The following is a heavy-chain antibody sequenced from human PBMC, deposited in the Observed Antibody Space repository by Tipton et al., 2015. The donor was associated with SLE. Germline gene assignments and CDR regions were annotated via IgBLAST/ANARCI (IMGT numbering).Heavy chain of an antibody. Sequence: TLSLTCAVYGGYFSDYYWTWIRQPPGKGLEWMGEINHRGSTIYNPALKSRLTISVDRSKNQFSLRLTSVTAADTARYYCASQNWNYFYWGQGTLVSVSS. V-gene: IGHV4-34*01. J-gene: IGHJ4*02. CDR2: INHRGST. CDR3: ASQNWNYFY. CDR1: GGYFSDYY. D-gene: IGHD1-7*01.